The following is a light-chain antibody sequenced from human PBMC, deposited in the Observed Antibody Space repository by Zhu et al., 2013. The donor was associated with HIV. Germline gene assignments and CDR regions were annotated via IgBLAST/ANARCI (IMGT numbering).Light chain of an antibody. CDR1: QSVGSRS. CDR3: QQRSDWPQLT. CDR2: DAS. V-gene: IGKV3D-20*02. J-gene: IGKJ4*01. Sequence: EIVLTQSPGTLSLSPGETATLSCRASQSVGSRSLAWYQQKPGQAPRLLIYDASIRATGIADRFSGSGSGRDFTLTISGLEPEDFAVYYCQQRSDWPQLTFGGGTRVEIK.